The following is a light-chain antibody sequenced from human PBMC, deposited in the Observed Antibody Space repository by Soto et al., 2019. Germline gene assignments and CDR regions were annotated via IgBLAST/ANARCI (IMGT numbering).Light chain of an antibody. CDR1: QSLQHNNGNTL. V-gene: IGKV2-28*01. J-gene: IGKJ1*01. CDR2: LAS. CDR3: MQALQTPRT. Sequence: EIVMTQSPLSLTATPGEPASISCKSSQSLQHNNGNTLLDWYMQKPGQSPQLLIYLASRRAPGAPDRVSGSGSGTDFTLRISTVEADDAAIYYCMQALQTPRTFGQGTKLDI.